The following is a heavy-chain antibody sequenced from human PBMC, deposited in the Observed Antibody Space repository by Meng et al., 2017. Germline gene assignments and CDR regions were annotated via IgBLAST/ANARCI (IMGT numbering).Heavy chain of an antibody. CDR1: GSPFNSYA. Sequence: QLVRVGAEMKKPGSSVKVSCKASGSPFNSYAINWMRQATGQGLEWMGWMNPNSGNTGYAQKFQGRVTITRNTSISTDYMELSSLRSEDTAVYYCASGYYGSELFDPWGQGTLVTVSS. D-gene: IGHD3-10*01. CDR3: ASGYYGSELFDP. V-gene: IGHV1-8*03. J-gene: IGHJ5*02. CDR2: MNPNSGNT.